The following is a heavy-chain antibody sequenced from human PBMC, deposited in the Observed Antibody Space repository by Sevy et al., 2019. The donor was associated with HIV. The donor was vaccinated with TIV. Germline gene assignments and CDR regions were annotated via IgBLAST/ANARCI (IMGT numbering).Heavy chain of an antibody. J-gene: IGHJ6*03. CDR2: IRNRPNSYTT. D-gene: IGHD2-21*01. V-gene: IGHV3-72*01. CDR1: GFTFSDHY. Sequence: GGSLRLSCAASGFTFSDHYVDWVRQAPGKGLEWVGRIRNRPNSYTTEYAASVKGRFTISRDDSRNSVYLQMNSLKTQDSAVYYGVRGPNCGVGGRQQISPYCLDVWGKGATVTVSS. CDR3: VRGPNCGVGGRQQISPYCLDV.